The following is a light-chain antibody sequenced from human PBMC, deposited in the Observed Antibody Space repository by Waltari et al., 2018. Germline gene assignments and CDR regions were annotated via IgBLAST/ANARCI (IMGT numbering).Light chain of an antibody. Sequence: SYELTQPSSVSVSPGQTARITCSGDMLANTYARWFQQKPGQAPLLIIHKDSERPSGISERFLGSSSGTTVTLAISGAQPEDEADYYCYSAADNNVFFGGGTKLTVL. V-gene: IGLV3-27*01. CDR2: KDS. CDR1: MLANTY. CDR3: YSAADNNVF. J-gene: IGLJ2*01.